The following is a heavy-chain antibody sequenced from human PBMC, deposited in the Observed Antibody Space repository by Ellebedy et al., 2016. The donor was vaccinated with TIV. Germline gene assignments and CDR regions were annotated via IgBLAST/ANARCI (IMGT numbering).Heavy chain of an antibody. D-gene: IGHD3-10*02. V-gene: IGHV3-7*03. CDR3: ARVCCSGLPEYYGMDV. J-gene: IGHJ6*02. CDR1: GFTFRAHW. Sequence: GESLKISCAASGFTFRAHWMSWVRQAPGKGLEWVANINQDGSEKHYVDSVKGRFTISRDNTQNSLYLQMNSLRADDTAVYYCARVCCSGLPEYYGMDVWGQGTTVTVSS. CDR2: INQDGSEK.